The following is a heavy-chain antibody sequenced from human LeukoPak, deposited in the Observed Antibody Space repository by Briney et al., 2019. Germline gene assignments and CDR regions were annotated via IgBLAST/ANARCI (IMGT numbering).Heavy chain of an antibody. Sequence: GGSLRLSCVASGFYFGGHAMHWLRQAPGKGLEWVSTISSSGYGINYADSVRGRFTISRDNAGNSLLLQMNSLGAEDTAVYYCTRGGPNTMDGMDVWGQGTTVTVSS. V-gene: IGHV3-21*04. CDR1: GFYFGGHA. CDR2: ISSSGYGI. J-gene: IGHJ6*02. D-gene: IGHD5-24*01. CDR3: TRGGPNTMDGMDV.